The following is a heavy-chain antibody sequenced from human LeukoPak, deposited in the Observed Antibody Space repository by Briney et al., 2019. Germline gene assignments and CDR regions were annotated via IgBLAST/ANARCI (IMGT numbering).Heavy chain of an antibody. CDR1: GSTFSSYG. D-gene: IGHD5-18*01. V-gene: IGHV3-7*03. CDR2: IKQDGSEK. Sequence: PGGSLRLSCAASGSTFSSYGMSWVRQAPGKGLEWVANIKQDGSEKYYVDSVKGRFTISRDDAKNSLYLQMNSLRAEDTAVYYCAREPLYSYGYSSFDYWGQGTLVTVSS. J-gene: IGHJ4*02. CDR3: AREPLYSYGYSSFDY.